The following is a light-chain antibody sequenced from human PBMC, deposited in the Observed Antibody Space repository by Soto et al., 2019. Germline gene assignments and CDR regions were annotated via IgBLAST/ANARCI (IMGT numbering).Light chain of an antibody. Sequence: DIQMTQSPSTLSASVGDRVTITCRASQSIDTALAWYQQKPGKAPNLLIYRASNLESGVPSRFSRSGSGTEFTLAISSLQPDDFATYYCQQYGIFLTFGQGTKLEIK. V-gene: IGKV1-5*03. CDR2: RAS. J-gene: IGKJ2*01. CDR3: QQYGIFLT. CDR1: QSIDTA.